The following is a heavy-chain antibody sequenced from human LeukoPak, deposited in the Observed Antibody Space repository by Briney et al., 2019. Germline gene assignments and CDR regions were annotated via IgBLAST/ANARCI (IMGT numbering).Heavy chain of an antibody. J-gene: IGHJ6*02. V-gene: IGHV3-53*01. CDR1: GFTVSSNY. Sequence: GGSLRLSCAASGFTVSSNYMSWVRQAPGKGLEWVSVIYSGGSTYYADSVKGRFTIYRDNSKNTLYLQMNSLRAEDTAVYYCARDREGDYYYYGMDVWGQGTTVTVSS. CDR2: IYSGGST. CDR3: ARDREGDYYYYGMDV. D-gene: IGHD1-26*01.